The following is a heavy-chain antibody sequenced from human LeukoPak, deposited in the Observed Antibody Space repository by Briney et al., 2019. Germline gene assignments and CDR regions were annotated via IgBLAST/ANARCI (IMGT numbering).Heavy chain of an antibody. CDR3: ARGAEVAATYYYYGMDV. CDR1: VGTFSRYA. D-gene: IGHD6-19*01. V-gene: IGHV1-69*13. Sequence: ASVKVSRKASVGTFSRYAISWVRQTPGQGLEWMGGIIPIFGTANNAQKFQGRATITADESTSTADIVLSSLRSEDTAVYYCARGAEVAATYYYYGMDVWGQGTTVTVSS. CDR2: IIPIFGTA. J-gene: IGHJ6*02.